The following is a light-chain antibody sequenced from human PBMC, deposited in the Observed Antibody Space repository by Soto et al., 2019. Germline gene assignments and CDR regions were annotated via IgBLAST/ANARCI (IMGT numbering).Light chain of an antibody. CDR3: QQRLDWPLT. CDR2: DAS. J-gene: IGKJ4*01. Sequence: EIVLTQSPATLSLSPGERATLSCSASQSVNNYLAWYQQTPGQAPRLLIYDASTRAPGIPARFSGSGSGTDFTLTISSLEPEDFAVYYCQQRLDWPLTFGGGTKVDIK. CDR1: QSVNNY. V-gene: IGKV3-11*01.